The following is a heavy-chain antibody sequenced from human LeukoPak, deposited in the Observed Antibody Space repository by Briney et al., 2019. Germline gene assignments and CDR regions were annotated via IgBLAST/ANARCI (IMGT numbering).Heavy chain of an antibody. Sequence: PMSSTGGTTYYADSVKGRFTISRDNSKNTLFLQINSLRAEATAVYYCPKNGDRGAFCSGGTCYPYYYYYMDVWGKGTTVTISS. CDR2: MSSTGGTT. J-gene: IGHJ6*03. D-gene: IGHD2-15*01. V-gene: IGHV3-23*01. CDR3: PKNGDRGAFCSGGTCYPYYYYYMDV.